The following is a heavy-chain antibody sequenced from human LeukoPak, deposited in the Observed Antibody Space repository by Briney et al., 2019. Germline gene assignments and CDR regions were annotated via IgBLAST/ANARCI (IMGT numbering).Heavy chain of an antibody. J-gene: IGHJ4*02. Sequence: GGSLRLSCAVSGITLSNYGMGWVRQAPGKGLEWVAGISDSGGSTNYADSVKGRFTIPRDNPKNTLYLQMNSLRAEDTAVYFCAKRGVVIRVILVGFHKEANYFDSWGQGALVTVSS. CDR1: GITLSNYG. CDR2: ISDSGGST. CDR3: AKRGVVIRVILVGFHKEANYFDS. V-gene: IGHV3-23*01. D-gene: IGHD3-10*01.